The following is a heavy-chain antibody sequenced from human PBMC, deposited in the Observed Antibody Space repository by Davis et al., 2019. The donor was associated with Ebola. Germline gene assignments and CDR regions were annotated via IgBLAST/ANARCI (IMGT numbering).Heavy chain of an antibody. D-gene: IGHD5-18*01. CDR2: ISFDGSK. J-gene: IGHJ3*02. CDR1: GIDFGTSI. V-gene: IGHV3-30-3*01. Sequence: GESLKISCIVSGIDFGTSIMHWVRQAPGKGLEWVVGISFDGSKYYVDSVKGRFTTSMDNFRNTLYLQMDSLRDEDTALYYCAREGYSSGTAPAFDMWGQGTMVTVSS. CDR3: AREGYSSGTAPAFDM.